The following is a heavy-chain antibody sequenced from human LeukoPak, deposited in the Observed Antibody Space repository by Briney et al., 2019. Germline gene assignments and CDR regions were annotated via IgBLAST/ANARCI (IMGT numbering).Heavy chain of an antibody. CDR3: ARWDSSSSTFDI. Sequence: PSETLSFTCTVSGGSISSYYWSWIRQPPGKGLEWIGYMYYSGSTKYNPSLKSRVTISVDTFKNQFSLKLSSVTAADTAVYYCARWDSSSSTFDIWGQGTMVTVSS. V-gene: IGHV4-59*01. J-gene: IGHJ3*02. CDR2: MYYSGST. D-gene: IGHD6-6*01. CDR1: GGSISSYY.